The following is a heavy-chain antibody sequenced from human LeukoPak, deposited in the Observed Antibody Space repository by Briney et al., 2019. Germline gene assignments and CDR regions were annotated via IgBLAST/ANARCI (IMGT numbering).Heavy chain of an antibody. D-gene: IGHD6-6*01. J-gene: IGHJ6*02. CDR2: IYPGDSDT. CDR1: GYSFTSYW. V-gene: IGHV5-51*01. CDR3: ARHLGQLGPTYYYGMDV. Sequence: GASLQISCKGSGYSFTSYWIGWVRQLPGKGLEWMGIIYPGDSDTRYSPSFQGQVTTSADKSISTAYLQWSSLKASDTAMYYCARHLGQLGPTYYYGMDVWGQGTTVTVSS.